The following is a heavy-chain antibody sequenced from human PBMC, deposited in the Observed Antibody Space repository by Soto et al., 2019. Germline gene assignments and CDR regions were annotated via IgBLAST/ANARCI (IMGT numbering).Heavy chain of an antibody. J-gene: IGHJ5*02. CDR3: ARGPFTYDFWSGPNWFDP. CDR2: MNPNSGNT. CDR1: GYTFTSYD. D-gene: IGHD3-3*01. V-gene: IGHV1-8*01. Sequence: QVPLVQSGAEVKKPGASVKVSCKASGYTFTSYDINWVRQATGQGLEWMGWMNPNSGNTGYAQKLQGRVTMTRNTSISTAYMELSSLRSEDTAVYYCARGPFTYDFWSGPNWFDPWGQGTLVTVSS.